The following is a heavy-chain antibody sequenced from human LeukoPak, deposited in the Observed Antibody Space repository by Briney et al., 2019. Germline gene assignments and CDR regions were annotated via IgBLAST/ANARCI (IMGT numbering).Heavy chain of an antibody. Sequence: ASVKVSCKVSGYTPTELSMHWVRQAPGKGLEWMGGFDPEDGETIYAQKFQGRVTMTEDTSTDTAYMEPSSLRSEDTAVYYCATFALGAYFDWPWGQGTLVTVSS. V-gene: IGHV1-24*01. J-gene: IGHJ5*02. D-gene: IGHD3-9*01. CDR1: GYTPTELS. CDR3: ATFALGAYFDWP. CDR2: FDPEDGET.